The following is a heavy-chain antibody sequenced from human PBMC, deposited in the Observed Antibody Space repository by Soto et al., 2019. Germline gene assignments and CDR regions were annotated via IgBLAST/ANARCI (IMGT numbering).Heavy chain of an antibody. CDR3: ARGVLLWFGELLRSNNWFDP. CDR1: GGSFSGYY. V-gene: IGHV4-34*01. D-gene: IGHD3-10*01. Sequence: ETLSLTCAVYGGSFSGYYWSWIRQPPGKGLEWIGEINHSGSTNYNPSLKSRVTISVDTSKNQFSLKLSSVTAADTAVYYCARGVLLWFGELLRSNNWFDPWGQGTLVTVS. CDR2: INHSGST. J-gene: IGHJ5*02.